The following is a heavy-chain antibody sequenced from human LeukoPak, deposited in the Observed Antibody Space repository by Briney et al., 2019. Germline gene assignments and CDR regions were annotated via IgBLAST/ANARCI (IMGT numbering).Heavy chain of an antibody. J-gene: IGHJ5*02. CDR3: ARGRDRTYYDFWSRSPVFDP. D-gene: IGHD3-3*01. Sequence: ASVKVSCKASGYTFTSYDINWVRQATGQGLEWMGWMNPNSGNTGYAQKFQGRVTITRNTSISTAYMELSSLRSEDTAVYYCARGRDRTYYDFWSRSPVFDPWGQGXLVTVSS. V-gene: IGHV1-8*03. CDR1: GYTFTSYD. CDR2: MNPNSGNT.